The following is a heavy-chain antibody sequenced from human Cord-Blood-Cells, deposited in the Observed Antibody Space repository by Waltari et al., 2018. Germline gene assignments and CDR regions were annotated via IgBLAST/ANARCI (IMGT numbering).Heavy chain of an antibody. V-gene: IGHV4-39*01. Sequence: QLQLQESGPGLVKPSETLSLTCTVSGGSISSSSYYRGWIRQPPGKGLEWIGSIYYSGSTYYNPSLKSRVTISVDTSKNQFSLKLSSVTAADTAVYYCARTQQLVRYFDYWGQGTLVTVSS. CDR2: IYYSGST. CDR1: GGSISSSSYY. CDR3: ARTQQLVRYFDY. D-gene: IGHD6-13*01. J-gene: IGHJ4*02.